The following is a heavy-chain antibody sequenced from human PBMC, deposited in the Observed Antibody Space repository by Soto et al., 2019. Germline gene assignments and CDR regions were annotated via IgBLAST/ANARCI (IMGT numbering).Heavy chain of an antibody. CDR3: ARPGYCSGGSCYERD. D-gene: IGHD2-15*01. Sequence: EVQLVESGGGLVQPGGSLRLSCAASEFIFSSYSMNWVRQAPGKGLEWVSYISSSSNTIYYADSVKGRFTISRDNVKNSLYLQMNSLRAEDTAVYYCARPGYCSGGSCYERDWGQGTLVTVSS. V-gene: IGHV3-48*01. J-gene: IGHJ4*02. CDR2: ISSSSNTI. CDR1: EFIFSSYS.